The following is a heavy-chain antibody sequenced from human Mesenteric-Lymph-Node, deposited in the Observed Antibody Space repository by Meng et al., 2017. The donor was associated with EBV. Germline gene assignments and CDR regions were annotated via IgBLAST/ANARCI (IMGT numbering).Heavy chain of an antibody. CDR2: ISQSGDT. V-gene: IGHV4-34*02. CDR3: ARGAIFGIVITYFDY. CDR1: GGSFRGYH. D-gene: IGHD3-3*02. Sequence: PRPPWGAGTLEPSGPLSLTLQAAGGSFRGYHWSWIRQPPGKGLEYIGEISQSGDTTYNPSLKSRVTISVDRSRNQFSLKMASVTAADTAVYYCARGAIFGIVITYFDYWSQGTLVTVSS. J-gene: IGHJ4*02.